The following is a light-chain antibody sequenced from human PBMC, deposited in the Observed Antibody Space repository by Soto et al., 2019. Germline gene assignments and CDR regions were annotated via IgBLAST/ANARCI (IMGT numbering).Light chain of an antibody. CDR1: QSVATN. V-gene: IGKV3-15*01. CDR2: GAS. Sequence: EAVLTQSPPTLSVSTGERATLSCRASQSVATNLAWYQQRPGQAPRLLIYGASKRAIGLPARFSGSGSGTEFTLTITSLQSEDFAVYYCQQYNNWPQTFGQGTKVDIK. J-gene: IGKJ1*01. CDR3: QQYNNWPQT.